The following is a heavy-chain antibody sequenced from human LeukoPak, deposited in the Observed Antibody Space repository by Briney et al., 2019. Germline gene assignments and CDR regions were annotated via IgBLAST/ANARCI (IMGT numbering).Heavy chain of an antibody. CDR3: ASPGIAAAGTRGVYY. V-gene: IGHV4-39*01. CDR2: IYYSGST. CDR1: GGSISSSSYY. Sequence: SETLSLTCTVSGGSISSSSYYWGWIRQPPGKGLEWIGSIYYSGSTYYNPSLKSRVTISVDTSKNQFSLKLSSVTAADTAVYYCASPGIAAAGTRGVYYWGQGTLVTVSS. J-gene: IGHJ4*02. D-gene: IGHD6-13*01.